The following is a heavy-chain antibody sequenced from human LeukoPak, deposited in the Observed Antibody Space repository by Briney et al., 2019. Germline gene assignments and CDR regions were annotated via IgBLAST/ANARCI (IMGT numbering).Heavy chain of an antibody. Sequence: ASVKVSCKASGYTFTSYGISWVRQAPGQGLEWMGWISAYNGNTNYAQKLQGRVTMTTDTSTSTAYMELRSLRSDDTAVYYCARGGWFGEFGGYDAFDIWGQGTMVTVSS. CDR1: GYTFTSYG. V-gene: IGHV1-18*01. J-gene: IGHJ3*02. CDR3: ARGGWFGEFGGYDAFDI. CDR2: ISAYNGNT. D-gene: IGHD3-10*01.